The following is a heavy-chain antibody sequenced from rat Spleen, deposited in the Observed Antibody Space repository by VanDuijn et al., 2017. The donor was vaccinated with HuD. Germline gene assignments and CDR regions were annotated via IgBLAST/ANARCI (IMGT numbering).Heavy chain of an antibody. CDR2: ITYDGDST. D-gene: IGHD4-3*01. V-gene: IGHV5S10*01. Sequence: EVQLVESGGGLVQPGNSLKLSCAASGFTFSNFGMAWVRQAPRKGLEWVASITYDGDSTYYRDSVKGRFTISRHNAKTTLYLQMDSLRSEDTATYYCTTGVYWGQGVMVTVSS. J-gene: IGHJ2*01. CDR1: GFTFSNFG. CDR3: TTGVY.